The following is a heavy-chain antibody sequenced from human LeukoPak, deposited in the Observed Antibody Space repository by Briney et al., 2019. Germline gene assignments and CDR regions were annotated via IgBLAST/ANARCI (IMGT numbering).Heavy chain of an antibody. Sequence: SVKVSCKASGYTFTSYAMNWVRQAPGQGLEWMGGIIPIFGTANYAQKFQGRVTITADESTSTAYMELSSLRSEDTAVYYCARADPTQSSYCSSTSCYPSRWGQGTLVTVSS. CDR2: IIPIFGTA. J-gene: IGHJ4*02. CDR3: ARADPTQSSYCSSTSCYPSR. D-gene: IGHD2-2*01. V-gene: IGHV1-69*13. CDR1: GYTFTSYA.